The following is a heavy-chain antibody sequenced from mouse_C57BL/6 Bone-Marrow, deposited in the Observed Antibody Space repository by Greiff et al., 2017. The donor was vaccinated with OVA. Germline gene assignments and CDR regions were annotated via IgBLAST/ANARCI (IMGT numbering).Heavy chain of an antibody. CDR2: IYPGSGNT. CDR1: GYTFTDYY. Sequence: QVQLQQSGPELVKPGASVKISCKASGYTFTDYYINWVKQRPGQGLEWIGWIYPGSGNTKYNEKFKGKATLTVDTSSSTAYMQLSSLTSEDSAVYFCARDLWDGYYYDLHWYFDVWGTGTTVTVSS. D-gene: IGHD2-3*01. J-gene: IGHJ1*03. CDR3: ARDLWDGYYYDLHWYFDV. V-gene: IGHV1-84*01.